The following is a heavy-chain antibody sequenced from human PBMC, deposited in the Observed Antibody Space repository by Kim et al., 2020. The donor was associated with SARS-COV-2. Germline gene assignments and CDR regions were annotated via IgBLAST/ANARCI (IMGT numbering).Heavy chain of an antibody. CDR3: AKKYSTSSSYWYGMDV. CDR2: ISGSGDRP. CDR1: GYTFSTYH. Sequence: GGSLRLSCAASGYTFSTYHMTWVRQAPGRGLEWVSAISGSGDRPYYADSVKGRFTISRDNSKNTLYLQLNSLRAEDTAVYYCAKKYSTSSSYWYGMDVWGQGTAVTVSS. D-gene: IGHD5-12*01. V-gene: IGHV3-23*01. J-gene: IGHJ6*02.